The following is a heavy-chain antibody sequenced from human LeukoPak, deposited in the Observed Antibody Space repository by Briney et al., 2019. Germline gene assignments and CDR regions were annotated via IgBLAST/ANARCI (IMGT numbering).Heavy chain of an antibody. Sequence: GASVKVSCKASGYSFTTYYMHWVRQAPGQGLEWMGIINPSGGSTSYAQTFQGRVTMTRDTSISTAYMEPSRLKSDDTAVYYCARGTYMVRGVSPFDYWGQGTLVTVSS. D-gene: IGHD3-10*01. CDR2: INPSGGST. V-gene: IGHV1-46*01. CDR3: ARGTYMVRGVSPFDY. J-gene: IGHJ4*02. CDR1: GYSFTTYY.